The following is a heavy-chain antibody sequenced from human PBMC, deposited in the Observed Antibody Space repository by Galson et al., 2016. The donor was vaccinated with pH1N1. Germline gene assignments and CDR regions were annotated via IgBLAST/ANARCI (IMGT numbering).Heavy chain of an antibody. V-gene: IGHV3-33*01. CDR2: IVYDGSNK. Sequence: SLRPSCAASGFTFSSYGMHWVRQAPAKGLEGEAVIVYDGSNKYYADSLKGRFTISRDKSKNPLSLQMNSLSAEDTAVYYCARGLLRDYGMDVWGQGTTVTVSS. CDR3: ARGLLRDYGMDV. CDR1: GFTFSSYG. J-gene: IGHJ6*02.